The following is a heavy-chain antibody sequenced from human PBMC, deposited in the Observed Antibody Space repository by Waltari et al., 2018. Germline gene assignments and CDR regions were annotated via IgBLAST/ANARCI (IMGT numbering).Heavy chain of an antibody. D-gene: IGHD1-26*01. CDR2: IYHSGST. CDR3: ARQRRETDEFDY. CDR1: GGSISSGSYY. Sequence: QVQLQESGPGLVKPSQTLSLTCTVSGGSISSGSYYWGWIRQPPGKGLEWIGSIYHSGSTYYNPSLKSRVTISVDTSKNQFSLKLSSVTAADTAVYYCARQRRETDEFDYWGQGTLVTVSS. V-gene: IGHV4-39*01. J-gene: IGHJ4*02.